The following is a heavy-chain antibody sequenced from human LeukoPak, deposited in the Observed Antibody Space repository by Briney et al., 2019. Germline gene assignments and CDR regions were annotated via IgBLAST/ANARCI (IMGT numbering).Heavy chain of an antibody. V-gene: IGHV1-8*01. Sequence: ASVKVSCKASGYTFTSYDINWVRQATGQGLEWMGWMNPNSGNTGYAQKFQGRVTITADKSTSTAYMELSSLRSEDTAVYYCARSKDGYNGGFDYWGQGTLVTVSS. CDR3: ARSKDGYNGGFDY. J-gene: IGHJ4*02. CDR1: GYTFTSYD. CDR2: MNPNSGNT. D-gene: IGHD5-24*01.